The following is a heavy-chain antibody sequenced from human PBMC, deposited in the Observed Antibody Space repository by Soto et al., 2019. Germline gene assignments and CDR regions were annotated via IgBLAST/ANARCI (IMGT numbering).Heavy chain of an antibody. Sequence: GGSLRVSCAASGFTFGNHGVRWVRQAPGKGLVWVSRINSDGSSTSYADSVKGRFTVSRDNAKNTLYLQMNSLRDEDTAVYYCARDDTGPAEYLQHWGQGTLVTVSS. V-gene: IGHV3-74*01. J-gene: IGHJ1*01. D-gene: IGHD2-8*02. CDR2: INSDGSST. CDR3: ARDDTGPAEYLQH. CDR1: GFTFGNHG.